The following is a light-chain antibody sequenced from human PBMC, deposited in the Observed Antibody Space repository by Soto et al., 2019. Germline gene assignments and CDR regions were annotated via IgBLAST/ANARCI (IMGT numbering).Light chain of an antibody. V-gene: IGLV2-23*01. CDR1: SSDVGSYNL. CDR3: CSYAGSSTYVV. CDR2: EGS. J-gene: IGLJ2*01. Sequence: QSVLTQPASVSGSPGQSITISCTGTSSDVGSYNLVSWYQQHPGKAPKLMIYEGSKRPSGVSNRFSGSKSGNTASLTISGLQAEDEADYHCCSYAGSSTYVVFGGGPKLTVL.